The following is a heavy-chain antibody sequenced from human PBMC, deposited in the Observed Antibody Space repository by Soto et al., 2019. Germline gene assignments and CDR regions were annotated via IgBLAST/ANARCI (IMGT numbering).Heavy chain of an antibody. CDR3: AREEGLLNWFDP. J-gene: IGHJ5*02. Sequence: PGGSLRLSCAVSGFTVSNNYMSWVRQAPGKGLEWLSVIYSGGGTYYADSVKGRFTISRDSSKNTLYLQMNSLRVEDTAVYYCAREEGLLNWFDPWGQGTLVTVSS. CDR2: IYSGGGT. D-gene: IGHD1-26*01. V-gene: IGHV3-66*01. CDR1: GFTVSNNY.